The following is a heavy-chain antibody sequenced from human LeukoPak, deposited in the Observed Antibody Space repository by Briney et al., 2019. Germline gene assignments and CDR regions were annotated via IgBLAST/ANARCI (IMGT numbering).Heavy chain of an antibody. CDR3: ARAGRGSSSWYLGNWFDP. J-gene: IGHJ5*02. D-gene: IGHD6-13*01. V-gene: IGHV4-39*07. Sequence: PSDTLSLTCTVSGGSISSSSYYWGWIRQPPGKGLEWIGSIYYSGSTYYNPSLKSRVTISVDTSKNQFSLKLSSVTAADTAVYYCARAGRGSSSWYLGNWFDPWGQRTLVTVSS. CDR1: GGSISSSSYY. CDR2: IYYSGST.